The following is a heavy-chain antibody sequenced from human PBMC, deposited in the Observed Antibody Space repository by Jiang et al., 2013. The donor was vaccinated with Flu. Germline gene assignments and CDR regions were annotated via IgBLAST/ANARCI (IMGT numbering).Heavy chain of an antibody. D-gene: IGHD2-15*01. J-gene: IGHJ4*02. CDR1: GGSISSNSAY. V-gene: IGHV4-39*01. Sequence: GSGLVKPSETLSLTCTVSGGSISSNSAYWGWIRQPPGKGLEWIGSIYYSGSTYYNPSLKSRVTISVDTSKNQFSLKLSSVTAADTAVYYCARLLPPGLVVAASNYWGQGTLVTVSS. CDR2: IYYSGST. CDR3: ARLLPPGLVVAASNY.